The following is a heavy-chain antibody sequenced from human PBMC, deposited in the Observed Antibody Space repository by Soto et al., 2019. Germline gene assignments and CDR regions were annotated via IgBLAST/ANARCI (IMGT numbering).Heavy chain of an antibody. Sequence: SETLSLTCAVYGGSFSGYYWSWIRQPPGKGLEWIGEINHSGSTNYNPSLKSRVTISVDTSKNQFSLKLSSVTAADTAVYYCARDLGYRGLISYYYGMDVWGQGTTVTVSS. J-gene: IGHJ6*02. V-gene: IGHV4-34*01. CDR1: GGSFSGYY. CDR2: INHSGST. D-gene: IGHD5-18*01. CDR3: ARDLGYRGLISYYYGMDV.